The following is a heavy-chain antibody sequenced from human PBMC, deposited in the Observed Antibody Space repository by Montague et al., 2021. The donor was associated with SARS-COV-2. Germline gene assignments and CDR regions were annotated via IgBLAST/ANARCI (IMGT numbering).Heavy chain of an antibody. CDR2: MYYSRNT. J-gene: IGHJ6*02. V-gene: IGHV4-39*07. CDR3: ARGRWEPVLGVIDYYYGMDV. D-gene: IGHD3-22*01. CDR1: ISSSRYY. Sequence: SETLSLTCTVSISSSRYYWYWIRWPPGTGLEWIGSMYYSRNTYXXPSLXXXITISVDTSKNQFSLKLSSVTAADTAVYNCARGRWEPVLGVIDYYYGMDVWGQGTTVTVSS.